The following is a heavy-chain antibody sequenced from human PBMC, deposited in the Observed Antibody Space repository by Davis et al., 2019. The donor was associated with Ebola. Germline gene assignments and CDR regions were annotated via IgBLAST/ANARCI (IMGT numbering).Heavy chain of an antibody. J-gene: IGHJ6*02. D-gene: IGHD2-2*01. CDR2: INADGSRT. CDR1: GFTFSNHW. Sequence: HTGGSLRLSCAASGFTFSNHWMHWVRQLPGKGLVWVSRINADGSRTTYADSVKCRFTISRDESKNTLFLQMNSLRAEDTAVYYCARAAGDVNCISTSCYVSYYYGMDVWGQGTTVTVSS. CDR3: ARAAGDVNCISTSCYVSYYYGMDV. V-gene: IGHV3-74*01.